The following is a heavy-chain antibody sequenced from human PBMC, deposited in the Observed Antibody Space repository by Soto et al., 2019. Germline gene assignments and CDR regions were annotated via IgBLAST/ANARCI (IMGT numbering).Heavy chain of an antibody. V-gene: IGHV1-18*01. CDR2: ISAYNDYT. CDR1: GYTFIRYG. D-gene: IGHD3-16*01. J-gene: IGHJ6*02. CDR3: ARGGYYDNAWGKLSHYGLDV. Sequence: QVQLVQSAAEVKKPGASVKVSCKASGYTFIRYGITWVRQAPGQGLEWMGWISAYNDYTIYAQKLQGRVTMTTDTPTKTANMERRSLKSDATAVYYCARGGYYDNAWGKLSHYGLDVWGQGTSVSVS.